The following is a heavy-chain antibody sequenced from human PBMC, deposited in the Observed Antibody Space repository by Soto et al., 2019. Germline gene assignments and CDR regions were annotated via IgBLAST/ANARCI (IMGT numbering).Heavy chain of an antibody. D-gene: IGHD4-17*01. J-gene: IGHJ5*02. V-gene: IGHV4-34*01. CDR2: IDPSGYT. CDR1: GGSFSGYY. CDR3: ARVRDWFDP. Sequence: QVQLQQWGAGLLKPSETLSLTCAVYGGSFSGYYWNWIRQPPGKGLALIGEIDPSGYTNYNPSLKSPVLKSVDTSKNQFSLRLTSVTAADTAFDYCARVRDWFDPWGQGTLVTVSS.